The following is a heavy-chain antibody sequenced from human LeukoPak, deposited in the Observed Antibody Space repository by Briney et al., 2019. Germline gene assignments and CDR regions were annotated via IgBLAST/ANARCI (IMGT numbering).Heavy chain of an antibody. J-gene: IGHJ4*02. Sequence: ASVKVSCKASGYTFTGYYMHWVRQAPGQGLEWMGWINPNSGGTNYAQKFQGRVTITRNTSISTAYMELSSLRSEDTAVYYCARVGGGYSYGFDYWGQGTLVTVSS. CDR2: INPNSGGT. D-gene: IGHD5-18*01. CDR3: ARVGGGYSYGFDY. CDR1: GYTFTGYY. V-gene: IGHV1-2*02.